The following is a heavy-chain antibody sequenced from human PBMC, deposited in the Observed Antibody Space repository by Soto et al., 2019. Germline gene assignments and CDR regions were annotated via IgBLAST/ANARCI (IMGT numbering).Heavy chain of an antibody. J-gene: IGHJ4*02. CDR1: GGSISSYY. Sequence: SETLSLTCTVSGGSISSYYWSWIRQPPGKGLEWIGYIYYSGSTNYNPSLKSRVTISVDTSKNQFSLKLSSVTAADTAVYYCARDYGYSSGYSPGGKHYFDSWGQGTLVTAPQ. CDR3: ARDYGYSSGYSPGGKHYFDS. CDR2: IYYSGST. D-gene: IGHD6-19*01. V-gene: IGHV4-59*01.